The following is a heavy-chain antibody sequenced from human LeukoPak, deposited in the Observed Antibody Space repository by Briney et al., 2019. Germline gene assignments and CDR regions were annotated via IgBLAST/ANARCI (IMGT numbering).Heavy chain of an antibody. CDR3: AREHVDTAMVIRISFDY. CDR1: GYSISSGYY. Sequence: SETLSLTCAVSGYSISSGYYWGWIRQPPGKGLEWIGSIYHSGSTYYNPSLKSRVTISVDTSKNQFSLNLSSVTAEDTAVYYCAREHVDTAMVIRISFDYWGQGTLVIVSS. CDR2: IYHSGST. V-gene: IGHV4-38-2*01. D-gene: IGHD5-18*01. J-gene: IGHJ4*02.